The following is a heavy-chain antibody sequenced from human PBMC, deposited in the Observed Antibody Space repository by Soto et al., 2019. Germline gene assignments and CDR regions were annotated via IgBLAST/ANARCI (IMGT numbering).Heavy chain of an antibody. D-gene: IGHD3-22*01. CDR1: GGSISSYY. CDR2: IYYSGST. V-gene: IGHV4-59*01. CDR3: ARTLYYYDSSGYSFDY. Sequence: SETLSLTCTVSGGSISSYYWSWIRQPPGKGLEWIGYIYYSGSTNYNPSLKSRVTISVDTSKSQFSVKLNSVTAADTAVYYCARTLYYYDSSGYSFDYWGQGTLVTVSS. J-gene: IGHJ4*02.